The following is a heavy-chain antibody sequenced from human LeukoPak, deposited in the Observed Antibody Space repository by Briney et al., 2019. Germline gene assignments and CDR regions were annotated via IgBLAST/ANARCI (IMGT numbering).Heavy chain of an antibody. J-gene: IGHJ4*02. CDR3: ARVGVRYSSGGTFDY. D-gene: IGHD6-19*01. CDR2: ISSSSNYI. V-gene: IGHV3-21*01. CDR1: GFTFSSYS. Sequence: GGSLRLSCAASGFTFSSYSMNWVRQAPGKGLEWVSSISSSSNYIYYADSVKGRFTIARDNAKNSLYLLMNSLRAEDTAVYYCARVGVRYSSGGTFDYWGQGTLVTVSS.